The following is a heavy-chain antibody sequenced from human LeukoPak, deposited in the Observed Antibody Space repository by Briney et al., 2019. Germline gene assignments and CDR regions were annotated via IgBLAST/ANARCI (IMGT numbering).Heavy chain of an antibody. Sequence: GGSLRLSCAASGFTFSSYGMHWVRQAPGKGLDWVAVISYDGSNKYYADSVKGRFTISRDNSKNTLYLQMNSLRAEDTAVYYCAKLYPYYYDSSGYDAFDIWGQGTMVTVSS. D-gene: IGHD3-22*01. CDR1: GFTFSSYG. CDR2: ISYDGSNK. CDR3: AKLYPYYYDSSGYDAFDI. V-gene: IGHV3-30*18. J-gene: IGHJ3*02.